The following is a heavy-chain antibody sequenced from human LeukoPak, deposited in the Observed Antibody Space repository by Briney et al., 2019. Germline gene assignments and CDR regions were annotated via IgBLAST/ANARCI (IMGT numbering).Heavy chain of an antibody. CDR1: GGSISTYY. V-gene: IGHV4-59*08. Sequence: SETLSLTCTVSGGSISTYYWSWIRQPPGNGLEWIGYIHNSGSTNYNPSLKSRVTISVDTSDNHFSLKLSSVTAADTAVYYCARQGDYVGNWFDPWGQGTLVTVSP. D-gene: IGHD4-23*01. J-gene: IGHJ5*02. CDR3: ARQGDYVGNWFDP. CDR2: IHNSGST.